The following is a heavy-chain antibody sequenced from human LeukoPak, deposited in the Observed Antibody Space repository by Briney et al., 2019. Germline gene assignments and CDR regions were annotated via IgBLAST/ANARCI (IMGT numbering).Heavy chain of an antibody. CDR2: INPNSGGT. D-gene: IGHD6-13*01. Sequence: ASVKVSCKASGYTFTDYYMHWVRQAPGQGLEWMGWINPNSGGTNYAQKFQGRVTMTRDTSISTAYMELSRLRSDDTAVYYCARVSSSWYTGFDYWGQGTLVTVSS. CDR3: ARVSSSWYTGFDY. CDR1: GYTFTDYY. J-gene: IGHJ4*02. V-gene: IGHV1-2*02.